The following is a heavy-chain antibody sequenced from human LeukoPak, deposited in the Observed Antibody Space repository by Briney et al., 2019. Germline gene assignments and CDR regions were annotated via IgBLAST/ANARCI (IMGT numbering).Heavy chain of an antibody. CDR2: ISPIIGTT. J-gene: IGHJ4*02. Sequence: GASVKVSCKSSGCTFSSYAISWVRQAPGQGLEWMGGISPIIGTTNYAQKFQGNVTITTGECTRKAYMELSSLRSEDTGVYYCASGTYYYDSSGSHLEFDYWGQGTLVTVSS. CDR1: GCTFSSYA. V-gene: IGHV1-69*05. CDR3: ASGTYYYDSSGSHLEFDY. D-gene: IGHD3-22*01.